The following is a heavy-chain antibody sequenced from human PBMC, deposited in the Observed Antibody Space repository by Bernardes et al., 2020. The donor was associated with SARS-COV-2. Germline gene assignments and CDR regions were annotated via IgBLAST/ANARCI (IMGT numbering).Heavy chain of an antibody. V-gene: IGHV3-48*03. CDR2: ISSSGGTI. CDR3: ARYPHDYGDYVFDY. D-gene: IGHD4-17*01. J-gene: IGHJ4*02. Sequence: GGSLRLSCAASGFTFSSYEMNWVRQAPGKGLEWVSFISSSGGTIFYADSVKGRFTISRDNAKNSLYLQMNSLRAEDTAVYYCARYPHDYGDYVFDYWGQGTLVTVSS. CDR1: GFTFSSYE.